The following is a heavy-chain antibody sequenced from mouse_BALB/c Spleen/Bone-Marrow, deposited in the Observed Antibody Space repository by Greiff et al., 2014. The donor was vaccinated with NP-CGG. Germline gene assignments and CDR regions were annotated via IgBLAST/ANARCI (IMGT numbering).Heavy chain of an antibody. V-gene: IGHV1S137*01. CDR3: ARSGKVRNAMDY. CDR1: GYTFTDYA. D-gene: IGHD2-14*01. CDR2: ISNYYGDA. Sequence: QVQLQQPGAELVGPGVSVKISCKGSGYTFTDYAMHWVKQSHAKSLEWIGLISNYYGDASYNQKFKGKATMTVDKSSGTAYKELARLTSEDSAIYYCARSGKVRNAMDYWGQGTSVTVS. J-gene: IGHJ4*01.